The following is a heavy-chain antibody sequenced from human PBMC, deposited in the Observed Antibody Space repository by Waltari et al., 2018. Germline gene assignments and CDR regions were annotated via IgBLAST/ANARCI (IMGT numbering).Heavy chain of an antibody. CDR1: GFTFSSYA. CDR3: AKSSARSSYYYYYYMDV. V-gene: IGHV3-23*01. J-gene: IGHJ6*03. D-gene: IGHD6-6*01. CDR2: ISGSGGST. Sequence: EVQLLESGGGLVQPGGSLRLSCAASGFTFSSYAMSWVRQAPGTGLEWVSAISGSGGSTYYADSVKGRFTISRDNSKNTLYLQMNSLRAEDTAVYYCAKSSARSSYYYYYYMDVWGKGTTVTISS.